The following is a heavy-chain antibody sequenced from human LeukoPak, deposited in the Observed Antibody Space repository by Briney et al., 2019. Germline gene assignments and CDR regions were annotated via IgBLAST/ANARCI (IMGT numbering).Heavy chain of an antibody. CDR3: ARVFIDIVVVTAIPRVQYWFDP. CDR2: INHSGST. D-gene: IGHD2-21*02. CDR1: GGSFSGYY. J-gene: IGHJ5*02. V-gene: IGHV4-34*01. Sequence: PSETLSLTCAVYGGSFSGYYWSWIRQPPGKGLEWIGEINHSGSTNYNPSLKSRVTISVDTSKNQFSLKLSSVTAADTAVYYCARVFIDIVVVTAIPRVQYWFDPWGQGTLVTVSS.